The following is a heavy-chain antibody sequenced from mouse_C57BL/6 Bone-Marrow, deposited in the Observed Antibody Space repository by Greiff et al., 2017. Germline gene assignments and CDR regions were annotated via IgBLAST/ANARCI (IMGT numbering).Heavy chain of an antibody. CDR3: TRDYDYEFDY. CDR2: IDPENGDT. Sequence: EVNVVESGAELVRPGASVKLSCTASGFNIKDDYMHWVKQRPEQGLEWIGWIDPENGDTEYASKFQGKATITADTSSNTAYLQLSSLTSEDTAVYYCTRDYDYEFDYWGQGTTLTVSS. CDR1: GFNIKDDY. D-gene: IGHD2-4*01. V-gene: IGHV14-4*01. J-gene: IGHJ2*01.